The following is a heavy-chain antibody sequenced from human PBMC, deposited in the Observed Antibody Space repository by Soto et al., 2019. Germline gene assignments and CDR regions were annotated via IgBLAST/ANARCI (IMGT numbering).Heavy chain of an antibody. J-gene: IGHJ6*03. CDR2: VSTGGNSI. V-gene: IGHV3-48*01. D-gene: IGHD3-10*01. CDR3: ARAPHSFYYAYMDV. Sequence: GGSLSLSCAASGFEFVRHTMNWVRQAPGKGLEWISYVSTGGNSIYYAASVRGRFTVSRDNAKQSLFLQMNSLRAEDTAAYYCARAPHSFYYAYMDVWGKGTTATVSS. CDR1: GFEFVRHT.